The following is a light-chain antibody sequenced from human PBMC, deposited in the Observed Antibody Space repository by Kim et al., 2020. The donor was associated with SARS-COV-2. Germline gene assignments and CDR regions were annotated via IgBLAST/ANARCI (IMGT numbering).Light chain of an antibody. CDR2: DAS. Sequence: PAPLSLAPGESATLSCRASQSVSSYLAWYQQKPGQAPRLLIYDASNRATGIPARFSGSGSGTDFTLTISSLEPEDFAVYYCQQRETFGQGTKLEIK. V-gene: IGKV3-11*01. J-gene: IGKJ2*01. CDR3: QQRET. CDR1: QSVSSY.